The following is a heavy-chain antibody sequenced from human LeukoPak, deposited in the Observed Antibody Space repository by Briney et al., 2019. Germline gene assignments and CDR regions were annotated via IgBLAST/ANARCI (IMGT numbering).Heavy chain of an antibody. J-gene: IGHJ6*02. CDR2: IYYNGST. CDR1: GGSISSGDYY. Sequence: SETLSLTCTVSGGSISSGDYYWSWIRQPPGKGLEWIGYIYYNGSTYYNPSLKSRVTISVDTSKNQFSLKLSSVTAADTAVYYCARDRGVVPAAPYYYYGMDVWGQGTTVTVSS. D-gene: IGHD2-2*01. CDR3: ARDRGVVPAAPYYYYGMDV. V-gene: IGHV4-30-4*01.